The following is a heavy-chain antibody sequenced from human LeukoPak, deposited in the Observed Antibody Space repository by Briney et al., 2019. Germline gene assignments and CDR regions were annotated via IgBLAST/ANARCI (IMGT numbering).Heavy chain of an antibody. CDR3: ARPRSSSFWFDP. V-gene: IGHV3-11*01. D-gene: IGHD6-13*01. J-gene: IGHJ5*02. CDR2: ISSSGSTI. CDR1: GFTFSDYY. Sequence: GGSLRLSCASSGFTFSDYYMSWIRQAPGKGLEWVSYISSSGSTIYYADSVKGRFTISRDNAKNSLYLQMNSLRAEDTAVYYCARPRSSSFWFDPWGQGTLVTVSS.